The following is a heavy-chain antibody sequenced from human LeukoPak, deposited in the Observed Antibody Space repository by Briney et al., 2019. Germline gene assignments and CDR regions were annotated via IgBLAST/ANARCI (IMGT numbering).Heavy chain of an antibody. CDR2: ISPDSGGT. V-gene: IGHV1-2*02. CDR1: GHTFTGYY. J-gene: IGHJ4*02. CDR3: ARDSFSLKYYYDSSGFLFDY. D-gene: IGHD3-22*01. Sequence: GAPVKVSCKASGHTFTGYYIHWVRQAPGQGLEWMGWISPDSGGTSYAQNFQGRVTMTRDTSTRTAYLEVSRLRSDDTAVYYCARDSFSLKYYYDSSGFLFDYWGQGTLVTVSS.